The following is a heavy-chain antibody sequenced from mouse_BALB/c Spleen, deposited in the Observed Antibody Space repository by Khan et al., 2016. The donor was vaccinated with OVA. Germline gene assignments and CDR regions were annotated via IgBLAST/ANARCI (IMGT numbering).Heavy chain of an antibody. J-gene: IGHJ3*01. CDR2: INPSNSYT. V-gene: IGHV1-4*01. CDR1: GYTFTSYT. Sequence: QVQLKQSGAELARPGASLKMSCKASGYTFTSYTMHWVRQRPGQPPEWIGHINPSNSYTNYNQNFNDKATLIVDKSSNTAYMQLSSLTSEDSAVYYCGREGAYHRSDGWFAYWGQGTLVTVSA. D-gene: IGHD2-14*01. CDR3: GREGAYHRSDGWFAY.